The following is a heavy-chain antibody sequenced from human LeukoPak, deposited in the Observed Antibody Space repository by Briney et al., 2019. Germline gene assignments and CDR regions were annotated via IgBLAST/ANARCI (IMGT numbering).Heavy chain of an antibody. CDR2: ISGSGGST. CDR3: AKDQDYGSGSYYDY. V-gene: IGHV3-23*01. J-gene: IGHJ4*02. Sequence: GGSLRLSCAASGFTFSSYAMSSVRQAPGKGLEWVSAISGSGGSTYYADSVKGRFTISRDNSKNPLYLQMNSLRAEDTAVYYCAKDQDYGSGSYYDYWGQGTLVTVSS. CDR1: GFTFSSYA. D-gene: IGHD3-10*01.